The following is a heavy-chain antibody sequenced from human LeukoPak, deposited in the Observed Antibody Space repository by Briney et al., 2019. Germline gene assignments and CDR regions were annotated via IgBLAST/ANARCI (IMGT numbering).Heavy chain of an antibody. CDR1: GYTFTSYD. CDR2: MNPNSGNT. Sequence: EASVKVSCKASGYTFTSYDINWVRQATGQGLEWMGWMNPNSGNTGYAQKFQGRVTITRNTSISTAYMELSSLSSEDTAGYYCARGQWYSGSESWFDPWGQGTLVTVSS. J-gene: IGHJ5*02. V-gene: IGHV1-8*03. D-gene: IGHD6-13*01. CDR3: ARGQWYSGSESWFDP.